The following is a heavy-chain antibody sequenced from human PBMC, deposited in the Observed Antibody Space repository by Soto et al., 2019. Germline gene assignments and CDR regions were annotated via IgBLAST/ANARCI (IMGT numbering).Heavy chain of an antibody. J-gene: IGHJ4*02. CDR1: GFTVSSNY. CDR2: IYSGGST. V-gene: IGHV3-66*01. D-gene: IGHD3-22*01. CDR3: ARTYYYDSSGYPPFDY. Sequence: GGSLRLSCAASGFTVSSNYMSWVRQAPGKGLEWVSVIYSGGSTYYADSVKGRFTISRDNSKNTLYLQMNSLRAEDTAVYYCARTYYYDSSGYPPFDYWGQRTLVTVSS.